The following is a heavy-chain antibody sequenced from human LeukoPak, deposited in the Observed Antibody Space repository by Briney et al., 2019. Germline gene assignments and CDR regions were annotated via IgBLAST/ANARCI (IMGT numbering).Heavy chain of an antibody. Sequence: GGSLRLSCAASGFTFSSYAMTWVRQAPGKGLEWVSSISGSGDYTNYADSVKGRFTISRDNAKNSLYLQMNSLRAEDTAVYYCARGPLYTSGWYEDGTIHLNYWGQGTLVTVSS. V-gene: IGHV3-21*06. CDR1: GFTFSSYA. CDR2: ISGSGDYT. D-gene: IGHD6-19*01. J-gene: IGHJ4*02. CDR3: ARGPLYTSGWYEDGTIHLNY.